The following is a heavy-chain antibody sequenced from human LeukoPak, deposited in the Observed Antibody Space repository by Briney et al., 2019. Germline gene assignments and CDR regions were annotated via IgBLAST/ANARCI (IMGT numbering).Heavy chain of an antibody. CDR1: GFTVNNYY. D-gene: IGHD1-26*01. V-gene: IGHV3-53*01. Sequence: GGSLRLSCAASGFTVNNYYMTWVRQAPGKGLECVSILYSGGMTYYADSVKGRFTISTDTSKNTVNLQMNSLRAEDTAIYYCARMFGGNYYGYYFDYWGKGSMLTVSS. CDR2: LYSGGMT. J-gene: IGHJ4*02. CDR3: ARMFGGNYYGYYFDY.